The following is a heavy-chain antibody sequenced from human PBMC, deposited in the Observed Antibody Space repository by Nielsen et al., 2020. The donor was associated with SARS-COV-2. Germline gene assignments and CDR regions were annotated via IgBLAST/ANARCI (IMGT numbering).Heavy chain of an antibody. CDR1: GFTFSSYG. CDR3: ARAGALSSSWYSMDF. J-gene: IGHJ6*02. V-gene: IGHV3-30*03. D-gene: IGHD6-13*01. Sequence: SCAASGFTFSSYGMHWVRQAPGKGLEWVAVISYDGSNKYYADSVKGRFTISRENAKNSLYLQMNSLRAGDTAVYYCARAGALSSSWYSMDFWGQGTTVTVSS. CDR2: ISYDGSNK.